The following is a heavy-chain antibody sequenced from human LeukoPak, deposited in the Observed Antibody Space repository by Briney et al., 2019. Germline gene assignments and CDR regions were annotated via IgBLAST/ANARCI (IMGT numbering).Heavy chain of an antibody. CDR2: IKSKTDGGTT. CDR1: GFTFSSYW. V-gene: IGHV3-15*01. CDR3: TTDLGELSLSFDY. J-gene: IGHJ4*02. D-gene: IGHD3-16*02. Sequence: GGSLRLSCAASGFTFSSYWMNWARQAPGKGLEWVGRIKSKTDGGTTDYAAPVKGRFTISRDDSKNTLYLQMNSLKTEDTAVYYCTTDLGELSLSFDYWGQGTLVTVSS.